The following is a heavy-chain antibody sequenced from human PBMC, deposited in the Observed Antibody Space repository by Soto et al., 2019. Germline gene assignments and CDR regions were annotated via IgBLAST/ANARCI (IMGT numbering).Heavy chain of an antibody. J-gene: IGHJ6*02. CDR2: IYPGDSDT. D-gene: IGHD3-10*01. V-gene: IGHV5-51*01. CDR1: GYSFTSYW. CDR3: AAGRMVRGGLIGMDV. Sequence: PGESLKISCKGSGYSFTSYWIGWVRQMPGKGLEWMGIIYPGDSDTRYSPSFQGQVTISADKSISTAYLQWSSLKASDTAMYYCAAGRMVRGGLIGMDVWGQGTTVTVSS.